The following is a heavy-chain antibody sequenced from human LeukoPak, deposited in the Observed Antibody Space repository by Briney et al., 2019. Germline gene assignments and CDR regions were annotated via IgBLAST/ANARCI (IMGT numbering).Heavy chain of an antibody. CDR1: GFTFSSYW. CDR2: IKQDGSEK. Sequence: GGSLRLSCAASGFTFSSYWMSWVRQAPGKGLEWVANIKQDGSEKYYVDSVKGRFTISRDNAKNSLYLQMNSLRAADTAVYYCARRGFMITFGGVPFGEHWFDPWGQGTLVTVSS. J-gene: IGHJ5*02. CDR3: ARRGFMITFGGVPFGEHWFDP. V-gene: IGHV3-7*01. D-gene: IGHD3-16*01.